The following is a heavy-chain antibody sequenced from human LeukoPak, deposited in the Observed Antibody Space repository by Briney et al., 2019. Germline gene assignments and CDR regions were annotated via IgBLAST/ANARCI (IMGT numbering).Heavy chain of an antibody. V-gene: IGHV4-61*02. CDR2: IYTSGST. Sequence: SQTLSLTCTVSGGSISSGSYYWSWIRQPAGKGLEWIGRIYTSGSTNYNPSLKSRVTISVDTSKNQFSLELNSMTAADTAVYYCARDKDRQLWIDCWGQGTLVTVSS. CDR1: GGSISSGSYY. D-gene: IGHD5-18*01. CDR3: ARDKDRQLWIDC. J-gene: IGHJ4*02.